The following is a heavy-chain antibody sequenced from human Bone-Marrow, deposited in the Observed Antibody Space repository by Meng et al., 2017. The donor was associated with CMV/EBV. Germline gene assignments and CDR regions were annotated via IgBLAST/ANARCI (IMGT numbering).Heavy chain of an antibody. CDR1: GYTFTGYY. D-gene: IGHD6-25*01. V-gene: IGHV1-2*02. J-gene: IGHJ4*02. CDR3: AAAALKLVGYRPNQ. Sequence: ASVKVSCNASGYTFTGYYMHWVRQAPGQGLEWMGWINPNSGGTNYAQKFQGRVTMTRYTSISTAYMELSSLRSEDTAVYYWAAAALKLVGYRPNQWGQGTLVTVSS. CDR2: INPNSGGT.